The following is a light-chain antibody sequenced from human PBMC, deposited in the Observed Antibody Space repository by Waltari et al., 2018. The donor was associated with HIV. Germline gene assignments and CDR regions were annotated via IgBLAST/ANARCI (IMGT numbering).Light chain of an antibody. CDR1: QSVSSN. J-gene: IGKJ5*01. CDR3: QHYNDWPIT. V-gene: IGKV3-15*01. CDR2: DAS. Sequence: EIVMTPPPATLSVSPGERATLSCRASQSVSSNLAWYQQMPGQAPRLLIYDASTRATGSPARFSGSGSGTEFTLTISSLQSEDFAIYYCQHYNDWPITFGQGTRLEIK.